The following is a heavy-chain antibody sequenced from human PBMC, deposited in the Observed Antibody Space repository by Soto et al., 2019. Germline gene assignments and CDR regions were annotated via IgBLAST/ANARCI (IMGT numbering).Heavy chain of an antibody. D-gene: IGHD4-17*01. Sequence: QVQLVQSGAEVKKPGASVKVSCKASGYTFTTYSISWVRQAPGQGLEWMGWISAYTGNTYYAQSLQDRVTTTTDASTNTAYMELRSLRSDDTAVYFCARGGPYGDYFPGFFVYWGQGILLTVSS. CDR1: GYTFTTYS. J-gene: IGHJ4*02. V-gene: IGHV1-18*01. CDR2: ISAYTGNT. CDR3: ARGGPYGDYFPGFFVY.